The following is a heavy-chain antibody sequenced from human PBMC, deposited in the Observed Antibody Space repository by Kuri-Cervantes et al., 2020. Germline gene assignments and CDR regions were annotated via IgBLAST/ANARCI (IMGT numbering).Heavy chain of an antibody. CDR2: ISYDGSNK. V-gene: IGHV3-30-3*02. Sequence: GGSLRLSCAASGFTFSSYAMHWVRQAPGKGLEWVAAISYDGSNKYYADSVKGRFTISRDNSKNTLYLQMNSLRAEDTAVYYCAKNYGDYAWYFDLWGRGTLVTVSS. CDR1: GFTFSSYA. CDR3: AKNYGDYAWYFDL. J-gene: IGHJ2*01. D-gene: IGHD4-17*01.